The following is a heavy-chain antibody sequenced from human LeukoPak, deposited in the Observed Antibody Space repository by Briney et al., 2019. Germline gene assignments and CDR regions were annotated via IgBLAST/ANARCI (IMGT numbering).Heavy chain of an antibody. D-gene: IGHD1-26*01. CDR1: GYSFTTYW. CDR3: ARHWGGATFYFDY. CDR2: IYPGDSDT. V-gene: IGHV5-51*01. J-gene: IGHJ4*02. Sequence: GESLKISCKGSGYSFTTYWIVWVRQMPGKGLEWMGIIYPGDSDTRYSPSFEGQVTISADKSISTAYLQWSSLKASDTAMYYCARHWGGATFYFDYWGQGTLVTVSS.